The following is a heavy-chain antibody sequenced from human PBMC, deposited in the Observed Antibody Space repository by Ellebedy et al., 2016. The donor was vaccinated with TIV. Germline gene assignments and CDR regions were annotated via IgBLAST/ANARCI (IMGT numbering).Heavy chain of an antibody. D-gene: IGHD5-18*01. Sequence: SETLSPTXAVYGASFSGYYWSWLRQPPGKGLEWIGEINHSGSTNYNPSLKSRVTISVDTSKNQFSLKLSSVTAADTAVYYCARARIQLWLLQHWGQGTLVTVSS. J-gene: IGHJ1*01. V-gene: IGHV4-34*01. CDR1: GASFSGYY. CDR2: INHSGST. CDR3: ARARIQLWLLQH.